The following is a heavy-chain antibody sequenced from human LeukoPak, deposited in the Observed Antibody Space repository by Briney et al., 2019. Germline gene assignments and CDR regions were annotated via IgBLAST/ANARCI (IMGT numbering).Heavy chain of an antibody. CDR3: GKTTVGYSSGQKPAWPVDY. V-gene: IGHV3-23*01. CDR2: IFGSGGSP. Sequence: GRSLRLSCEASGFTFGSHAMYWVRQAPGMGLEWVAGIFGSGGSPHYADPVKGRFTISRDNSRNTVYLQINSLRAEDTAVYYCGKTTVGYSSGQKPAWPVDYWGQGTLVTVSS. J-gene: IGHJ4*02. CDR1: GFTFGSHA. D-gene: IGHD5-18*01.